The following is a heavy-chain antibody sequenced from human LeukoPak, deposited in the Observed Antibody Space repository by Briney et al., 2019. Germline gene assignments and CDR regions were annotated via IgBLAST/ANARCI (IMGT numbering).Heavy chain of an antibody. D-gene: IGHD6-13*01. Sequence: ASVKVSCKASGYTFTSYYMHWVRQAPGQGLEWMGIINPSGGSTSYVQKFQGRVTMTRDTSTSTVYMELSSLRSEDTAVYYCARDPAHQLVLSGMDVWGKGTTVTVSS. CDR1: GYTFTSYY. CDR2: INPSGGST. CDR3: ARDPAHQLVLSGMDV. V-gene: IGHV1-46*01. J-gene: IGHJ6*04.